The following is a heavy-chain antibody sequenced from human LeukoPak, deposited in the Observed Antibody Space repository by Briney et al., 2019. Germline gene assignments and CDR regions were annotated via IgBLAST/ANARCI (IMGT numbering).Heavy chain of an antibody. V-gene: IGHV3-15*01. D-gene: IGHD5-24*01. CDR2: IKSKTDGGTT. CDR1: GFTVNNAW. Sequence: GGSLRLSCAASGFTVNNAWMTWVRQAPGKGLEWVGRIKSKTDGGTTDYAAPVKGRFTISRDDSKNTFYLQMNSLKTEDTAVYYCTTQRWLQVDYWGQGTLVTVSS. CDR3: TTQRWLQVDY. J-gene: IGHJ4*02.